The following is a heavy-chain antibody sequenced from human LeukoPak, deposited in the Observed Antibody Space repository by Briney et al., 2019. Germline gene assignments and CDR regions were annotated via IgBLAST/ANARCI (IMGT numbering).Heavy chain of an antibody. J-gene: IGHJ4*02. CDR2: IHYSGST. CDR3: AREEASVGDY. V-gene: IGHV4-39*01. D-gene: IGHD2-21*01. Sequence: PSETLSLTCTVSGGSISSNSHYWAWIRQPPGKGLEWIGSIHYSGSTFYSPSLKSRVTISVDTSKNQFSLILTSVTASDTAVYYCAREEASVGDYWGQGNLVTVSS. CDR1: GGSISSNSHY.